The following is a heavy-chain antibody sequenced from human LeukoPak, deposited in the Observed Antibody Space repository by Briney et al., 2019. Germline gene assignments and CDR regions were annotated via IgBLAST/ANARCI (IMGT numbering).Heavy chain of an antibody. Sequence: GGSLRLSCAASGFTFSSYAMHWVRQAPGKGLEYVSAISSNGGSTYYANSVKGRFTISRDNSKNTLYLQMGSLRAEDMAVYYCAREYDSSGWYFDYWGQGTLVTVSS. CDR2: ISSNGGST. V-gene: IGHV3-64*01. CDR1: GFTFSSYA. J-gene: IGHJ4*02. CDR3: AREYDSSGWYFDY. D-gene: IGHD6-19*01.